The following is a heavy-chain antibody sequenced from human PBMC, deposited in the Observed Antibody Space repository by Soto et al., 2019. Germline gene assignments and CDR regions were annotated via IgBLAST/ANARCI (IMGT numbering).Heavy chain of an antibody. CDR1: GFTFSNYW. V-gene: IGHV3-74*01. CDR2: ISSNGGNI. D-gene: IGHD2-21*02. CDR3: VRELANCGGDCLYD. Sequence: EVQLVESGGGLVQSGGSLRLSCAASGFTFSNYWMHWVRQAPGKGLVWVSRISSNGGNIGYADSVEGRFTISRDNAKNTLYLQTNSLRAEDTAVYYCVRELANCGGDCLYDWGQGTLVTVSS. J-gene: IGHJ4*02.